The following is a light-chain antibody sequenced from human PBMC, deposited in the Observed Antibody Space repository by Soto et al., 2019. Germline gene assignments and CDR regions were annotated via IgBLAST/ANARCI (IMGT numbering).Light chain of an antibody. CDR3: KQYNNWPQT. Sequence: IGFTRSPAIPALSPWVPATLSYTASQSVSISYFAWLQHKAGLAPRRLIYGASTRATGIPARFSGSGSGTEFTLNISSLQAEDVAVYYCKQYNNWPQTFGHGTRVDIK. CDR1: QSVSISY. V-gene: IGKV3-15*01. CDR2: GAS. J-gene: IGKJ3*01.